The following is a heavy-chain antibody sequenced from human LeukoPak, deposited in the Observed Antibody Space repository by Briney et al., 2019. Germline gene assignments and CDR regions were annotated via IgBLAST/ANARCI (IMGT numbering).Heavy chain of an antibody. D-gene: IGHD2-2*01. CDR1: GFTFSRYA. CDR2: ISGSGGST. V-gene: IGHV3-23*01. J-gene: IGHJ6*02. CDR3: AKGCSSTSCYVGGGYGMDV. Sequence: GGSLRLSCAVSGFTFSRYAMSWVRQAPGKGLEWVSVISGSGGSTYYADSVKGRFTISRDNSKNTLYLRMNSLRAEDTAVYYCAKGCSSTSCYVGGGYGMDVWGQGTTVTVSS.